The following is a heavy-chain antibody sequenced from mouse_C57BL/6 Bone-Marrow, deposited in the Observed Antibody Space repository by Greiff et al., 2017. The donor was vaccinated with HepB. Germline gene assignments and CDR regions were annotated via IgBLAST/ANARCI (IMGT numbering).Heavy chain of an antibody. Sequence: VKLMESGAELVKPGASVKMSCKASGYTFTTYPIEWMKQNHGKSLEWIGNFHPYNDDTKYNEKFKGKATLTVEKSSSTVYLELSRLTSDDSAVYYCARGVILYYGSSYPWYFDVWGTGTTVTVSS. J-gene: IGHJ1*03. CDR3: ARGVILYYGSSYPWYFDV. D-gene: IGHD1-1*01. V-gene: IGHV1-47*01. CDR2: FHPYNDDT. CDR1: GYTFTTYP.